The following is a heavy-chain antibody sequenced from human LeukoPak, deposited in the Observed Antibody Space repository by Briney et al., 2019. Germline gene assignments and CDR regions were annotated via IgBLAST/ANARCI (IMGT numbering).Heavy chain of an antibody. CDR3: AKDTPGYSSGWYDAFDI. CDR2: ISGSGGST. Sequence: PGGSLRLSCAASGFTFSSYAMSWVRQAPGKGLEWVSAISGSGGSTYYADSVKGRFTISRDNSKNTLYLQMNSLRAEDTAVYYCAKDTPGYSSGWYDAFDIWGQGTTVTVSS. J-gene: IGHJ3*02. D-gene: IGHD6-19*01. V-gene: IGHV3-23*01. CDR1: GFTFSSYA.